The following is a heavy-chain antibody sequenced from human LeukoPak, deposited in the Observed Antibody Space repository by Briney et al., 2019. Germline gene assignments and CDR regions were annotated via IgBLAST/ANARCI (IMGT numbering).Heavy chain of an antibody. Sequence: WVRQPPGKGLEWLAVIPSDGRDKYHADSVKGRFTISRDNSKNTLYLHMNSLTPDDTAVYYCTNHWGQFDYWGQGALVIVSS. J-gene: IGHJ4*02. V-gene: IGHV3-30-3*02. CDR2: IPSDGRDK. CDR3: TNHWGQFDY. D-gene: IGHD3-16*01.